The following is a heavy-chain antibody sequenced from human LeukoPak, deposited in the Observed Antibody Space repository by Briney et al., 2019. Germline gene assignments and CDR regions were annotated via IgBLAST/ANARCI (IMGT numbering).Heavy chain of an antibody. J-gene: IGHJ6*04. D-gene: IGHD1-1*01. V-gene: IGHV4-30-2*01. Sequence: SETLSLTRAVSGGSISRGGYSWSWIRQPPGKGLEWIGYIYQSGSTYYNPSLKSRVTISVDRSKNQFSLKLSSVTAADTAVYYCARGYEGNYYYYYGMDVWGKGTTVTVSS. CDR2: IYQSGST. CDR1: GGSISRGGYS. CDR3: ARGYEGNYYYYYGMDV.